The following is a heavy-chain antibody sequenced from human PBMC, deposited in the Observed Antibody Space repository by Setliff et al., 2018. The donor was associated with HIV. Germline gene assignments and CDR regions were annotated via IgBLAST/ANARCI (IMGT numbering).Heavy chain of an antibody. J-gene: IGHJ4*02. CDR2: IIPTFTRA. CDR3: ARDLFRRVGPFQPPGY. V-gene: IGHV1-69*05. D-gene: IGHD1-26*01. CDR1: GGTFGRFG. Sequence: SVKVSCKASGGTFGRFGISWVRQAPGQGLEWMGGIIPTFTRANYAQKFQARVIITTDTSTRTAYMDLRSLRFDDTAIYYCARDLFRRVGPFQPPGYWGQGTLVTVSS.